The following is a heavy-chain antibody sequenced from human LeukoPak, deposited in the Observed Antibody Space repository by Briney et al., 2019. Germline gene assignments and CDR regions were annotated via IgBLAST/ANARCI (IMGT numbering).Heavy chain of an antibody. CDR2: ISGSGGST. J-gene: IGHJ4*02. CDR3: AKGTTTLVVTKIDY. D-gene: IGHD4-23*01. Sequence: GGSLRLSCAASGFTFSSYAMSWVRQAPGKGLEWVSVISGSGGSTYYADSVKGRFTISRDNSKNTLYLQMNSLRAEDTAVYYCAKGTTTLVVTKIDYWGQGTLVTVSS. V-gene: IGHV3-23*01. CDR1: GFTFSSYA.